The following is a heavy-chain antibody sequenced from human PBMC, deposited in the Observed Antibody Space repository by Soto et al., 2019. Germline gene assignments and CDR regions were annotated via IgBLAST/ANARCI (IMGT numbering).Heavy chain of an antibody. V-gene: IGHV4-31*03. CDR3: ARLSSLYYNSDYGGYYFDY. CDR2: IFYSGNS. CDR1: GGSIRGGDYY. Sequence: QVQLQESGPGLVKPSQTLSLTCTVSGGSIRGGDYYWSWIRQHPGKGLEWIGYIFYSGNSFYNPSLKSGVTISVDTSKKQFSLQLSSVTAADTAIYYCARLSSLYYNSDYGGYYFDYWGQGTLVSVSS. D-gene: IGHD3-10*01. J-gene: IGHJ4*02.